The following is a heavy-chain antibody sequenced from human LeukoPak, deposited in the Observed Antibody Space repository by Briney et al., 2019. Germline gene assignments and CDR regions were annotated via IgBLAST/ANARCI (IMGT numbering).Heavy chain of an antibody. CDR2: INHSGST. CDR3: ARAETFYYGSGSSNWFDP. Sequence: SETLSLTCAVYGGSFSGYYWSWIRQPPGKGLEWIGEINHSGSTNYNPSLKSRVTISVDTSNNQFSLKLSSVTAADTAVYFCARAETFYYGSGSSNWFDPWGQGTLVTVSS. CDR1: GGSFSGYY. D-gene: IGHD3-10*01. J-gene: IGHJ5*02. V-gene: IGHV4-34*01.